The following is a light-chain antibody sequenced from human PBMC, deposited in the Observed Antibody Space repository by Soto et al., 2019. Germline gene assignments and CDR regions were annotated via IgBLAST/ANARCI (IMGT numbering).Light chain of an antibody. CDR3: QQYSTSLT. Sequence: EILMTQSPATLSVSPGERVILSCRASQSVGSTLAWYQQKPGQAPRLLIGGASTRATGVPARFSGSGSGTEFTLTISSLQSEDFAVYYCQQYSTSLTFGGGTTLEIK. CDR2: GAS. J-gene: IGKJ4*02. CDR1: QSVGST. V-gene: IGKV3-15*01.